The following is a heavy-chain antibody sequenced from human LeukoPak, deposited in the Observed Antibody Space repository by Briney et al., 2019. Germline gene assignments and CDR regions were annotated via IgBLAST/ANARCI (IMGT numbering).Heavy chain of an antibody. CDR3: ARGRRPDFWSGYFSYFDY. CDR2: IYYSGST. D-gene: IGHD3-3*01. V-gene: IGHV4-59*12. CDR1: GGSISSYY. Sequence: SETLSLTCTVSGGSISSYYWSWIRQPPGKGLEWIGYIYYSGSTNYNPSLKSRVTISVDTSKNQFSLKLSSVTAADTAVYYCARGRRPDFWSGYFSYFDYWGQGTLVTVSS. J-gene: IGHJ4*02.